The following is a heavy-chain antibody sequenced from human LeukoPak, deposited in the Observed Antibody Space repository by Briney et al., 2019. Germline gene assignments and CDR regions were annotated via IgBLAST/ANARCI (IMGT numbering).Heavy chain of an antibody. Sequence: PGESLKISCKGSGYSFTSYYIGWVRQQPGKGLEWMGIIYPSDSDTRYSPSFQGQVTISADRSISTAYLQWSSLKASDTAIYYCARRAYSSSSVPVNWGQGTLVTVSS. CDR3: ARRAYSSSSVPVN. CDR2: IYPSDSDT. CDR1: GYSFTSYY. J-gene: IGHJ4*02. D-gene: IGHD6-6*01. V-gene: IGHV5-51*03.